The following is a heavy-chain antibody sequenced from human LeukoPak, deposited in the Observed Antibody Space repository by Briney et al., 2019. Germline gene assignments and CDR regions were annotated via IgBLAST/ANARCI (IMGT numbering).Heavy chain of an antibody. D-gene: IGHD1-1*01. J-gene: IGHJ4*02. Sequence: ASVKVSCKASGYTFSSYGVSWVRQAPGQGLEWMGWISAYNGKTNCAQNLQGRVTMTTDTSTSTAYMEVRSLRSDDTAVYYCARDRWGQLGGDHWGQGTLVTVSS. CDR3: ARDRWGQLGGDH. V-gene: IGHV1-18*01. CDR2: ISAYNGKT. CDR1: GYTFSSYG.